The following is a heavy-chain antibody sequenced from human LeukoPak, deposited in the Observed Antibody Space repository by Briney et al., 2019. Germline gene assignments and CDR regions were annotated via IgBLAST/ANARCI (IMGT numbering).Heavy chain of an antibody. CDR3: AILGGSYSYFDY. CDR1: GDSISSRSSY. J-gene: IGHJ4*02. D-gene: IGHD1-26*01. CDR2: INYSGST. V-gene: IGHV4-39*07. Sequence: PSETLSLTCTVAGDSISSRSSYWVWIRQSPGKGLEWLGTINYSGSTYYSPSLISRVTMSVDPSKNQFSLNLSSVPAEDTVVYYCAILGGSYSYFDYWGQETLVTVSS.